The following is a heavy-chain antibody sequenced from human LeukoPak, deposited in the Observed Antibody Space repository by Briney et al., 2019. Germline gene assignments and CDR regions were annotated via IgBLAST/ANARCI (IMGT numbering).Heavy chain of an antibody. V-gene: IGHV3-30*18. Sequence: GGSLRLSCAASGFTFSSYSMHWVRQAPGKGLEWVAVISYDGSNKYYADSVKGRFTISRDNSKKTLYLQMNSLRAEDTAVYYCAKDRSPKLLWFGDMGFWGQGTLVTVSS. J-gene: IGHJ4*02. D-gene: IGHD3-10*01. CDR3: AKDRSPKLLWFGDMGF. CDR2: ISYDGSNK. CDR1: GFTFSSYS.